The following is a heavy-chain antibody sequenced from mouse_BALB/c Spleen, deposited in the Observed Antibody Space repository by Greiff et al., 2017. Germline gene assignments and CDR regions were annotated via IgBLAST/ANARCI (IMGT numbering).Heavy chain of an antibody. D-gene: IGHD2-14*01. V-gene: IGHV1S34*01. J-gene: IGHJ4*01. Sequence: LVKTGASVKISCKASGYSFTGYYMHWVKQSHGKSLEWIGYISCYNGATSYNKKFKGKATFTVYTSSSTAYMQFNSLTSEDSAVYYFARGYHGDYAMDYWGQGTSVTVSS. CDR3: ARGYHGDYAMDY. CDR2: ISCYNGAT. CDR1: GYSFTGYY.